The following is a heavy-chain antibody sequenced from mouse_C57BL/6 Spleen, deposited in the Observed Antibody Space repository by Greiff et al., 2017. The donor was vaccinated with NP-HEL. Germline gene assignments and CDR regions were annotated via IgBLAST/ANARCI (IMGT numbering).Heavy chain of an antibody. CDR2: ILPGSGST. CDR3: ARGGGMVTTGY. CDR1: GYTFTGYW. V-gene: IGHV1-9*01. J-gene: IGHJ2*01. Sequence: VQLQESGAELMKPGASVKLSCKASGYTFTGYWIEWVQQSPGHGLEWIGAILPGSGSTNYNEKFKGQATFSADTSANTAYRQLSSLTTEDSSIYYCARGGGMVTTGYWGKGTTLTVSS. D-gene: IGHD2-2*01.